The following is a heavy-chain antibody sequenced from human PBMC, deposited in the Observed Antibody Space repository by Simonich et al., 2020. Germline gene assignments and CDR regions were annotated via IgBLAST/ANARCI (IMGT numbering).Heavy chain of an antibody. CDR1: GFTFSGYS. V-gene: IGHV3-21*01. Sequence: EVQLVESGGGLVKPGGSLRLSCAASGFTFSGYSMNWVRQAPGKGLGWVASISSRSSYIYYADSVKGRFTISRDNAKNSLYLQMNSLRAEDTAVYYCAREIEAGNAFDIWGQGTMVTVSS. CDR2: ISSRSSYI. CDR3: AREIEAGNAFDI. J-gene: IGHJ3*02.